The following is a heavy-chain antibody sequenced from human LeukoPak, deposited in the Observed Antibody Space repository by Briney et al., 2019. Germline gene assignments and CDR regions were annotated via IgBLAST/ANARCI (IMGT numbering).Heavy chain of an antibody. Sequence: GGSLRLSCAASGFTFSSYSMNWVRQAPGKGLEWVSSISSSSSYIYYADSVKGRFTISRDNAKNSLYLQMNSLRAEDTAVYYCARMADYYGSGTLPDDAFDIWGQGTMVTVSS. D-gene: IGHD3-10*01. V-gene: IGHV3-21*01. CDR3: ARMADYYGSGTLPDDAFDI. CDR2: ISSSSSYI. CDR1: GFTFSSYS. J-gene: IGHJ3*02.